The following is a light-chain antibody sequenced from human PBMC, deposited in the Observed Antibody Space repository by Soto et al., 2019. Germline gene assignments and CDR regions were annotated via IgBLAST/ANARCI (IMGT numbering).Light chain of an antibody. J-gene: IGLJ2*01. V-gene: IGLV1-40*01. CDR1: SSNIGAGYD. CDR2: GNS. CDR3: ASYTSSSTSVI. Sequence: QSVLTQPPSVSGAPGQRVTISCTGSSSNIGAGYDIHWYQQPPGTAPKLLIHGNSNRPSGVPDRFSGSKSGTSASLAITGLQAEDEADYYCASYTSSSTSVIFGRGTKLTVL.